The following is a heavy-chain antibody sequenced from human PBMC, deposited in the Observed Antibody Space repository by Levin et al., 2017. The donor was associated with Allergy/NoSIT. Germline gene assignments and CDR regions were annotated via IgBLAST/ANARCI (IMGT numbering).Heavy chain of an antibody. CDR3: ARGDHYAFYYMDA. V-gene: IGHV4-59*01. J-gene: IGHJ6*03. CDR1: GGSISSYY. CDR2: IYYSGST. Sequence: SETLSLTCTVSGGSISSYYWSWIRQPPGKGLEWIGYIYYSGSTNYNPSLKSRVTISVDTSKNQFSLKLSSVTAADTAVYYCARGDHYAFYYMDAWGKGTTVTVSS.